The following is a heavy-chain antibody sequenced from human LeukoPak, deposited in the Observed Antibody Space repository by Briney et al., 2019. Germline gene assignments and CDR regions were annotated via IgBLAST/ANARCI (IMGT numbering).Heavy chain of an antibody. CDR3: ARGLLIRILWFGELRSVTLDY. V-gene: IGHV1-8*02. J-gene: IGHJ4*02. D-gene: IGHD3-10*01. CDR1: GYTFTSYD. Sequence: GASVKVSCKASGYTFTSYDINWVRQATGQGLEWMGWMNPNSGNTGYAQKFQGRVTMTRNTSISTAYMELSSLRSEDTAVYYCARGLLIRILWFGELRSVTLDYWGQGTLVTVSS. CDR2: MNPNSGNT.